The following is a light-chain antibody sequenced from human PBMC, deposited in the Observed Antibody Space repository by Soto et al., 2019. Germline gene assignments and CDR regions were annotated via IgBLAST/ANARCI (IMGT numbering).Light chain of an antibody. CDR1: QSISRY. J-gene: IGKJ2*01. CDR2: AAS. Sequence: DIQLTQSPSSLSASVGDRVTITCRASQSISRYLNWYRQKPGKAPNLLIYAASSLQGGVPSRFSGSGSGTDFTLTISSLQPEDFATYYCQQSYTTPYTFGQGTRLEIK. CDR3: QQSYTTPYT. V-gene: IGKV1-39*01.